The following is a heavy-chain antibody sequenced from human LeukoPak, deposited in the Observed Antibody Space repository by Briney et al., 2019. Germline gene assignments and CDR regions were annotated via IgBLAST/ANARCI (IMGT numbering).Heavy chain of an antibody. J-gene: IGHJ3*02. CDR3: ARAGGYDYVWGSYRYDAFDI. CDR1: GGTFSSYA. D-gene: IGHD3-16*02. CDR2: IIPIFGTA. V-gene: IGHV1-69*05. Sequence: SVKVSCKASGGTFSSYAISWVRQAPGQGLEWMGGIIPIFGTANYAQKFQGRVTITTDESTSTAYMELSSLRSEDTAVYYCARAGGYDYVWGSYRYDAFDIWGQGTMVTVSS.